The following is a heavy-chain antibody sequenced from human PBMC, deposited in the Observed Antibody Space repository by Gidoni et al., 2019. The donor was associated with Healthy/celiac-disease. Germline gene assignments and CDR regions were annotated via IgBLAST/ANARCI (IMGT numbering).Heavy chain of an antibody. Sequence: GFTFSSYSMNWVRQAPGKGLEWVSSISSSSSYIYYADSVKGRFTISRDNAKNSLYLQMNSLRAEDTAVYYCASLSGEIFGVGYYYYMDVWGKGTTVTVSS. CDR1: GFTFSSYS. CDR3: ASLSGEIFGVGYYYYMDV. D-gene: IGHD3-3*01. CDR2: ISSSSSYI. V-gene: IGHV3-21*01. J-gene: IGHJ6*03.